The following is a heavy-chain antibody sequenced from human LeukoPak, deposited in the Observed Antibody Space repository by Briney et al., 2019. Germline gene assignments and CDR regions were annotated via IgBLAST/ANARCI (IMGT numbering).Heavy chain of an antibody. CDR3: ARLDSGTYYYYYMDV. D-gene: IGHD1-26*01. CDR2: MNPNSGNT. Sequence: ASVKVSCKASGYTFTSYDINWVRQATGQGLEWMGWMNPNSGNTGYAQKFQGRVTMTRDTSISTAYMELSRLRSDDTAVYYCARLDSGTYYYYYMDVWGKGTTVTVSS. J-gene: IGHJ6*03. V-gene: IGHV1-8*02. CDR1: GYTFTSYD.